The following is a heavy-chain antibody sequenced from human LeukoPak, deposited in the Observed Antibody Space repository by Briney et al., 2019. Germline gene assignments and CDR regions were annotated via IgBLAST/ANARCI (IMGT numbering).Heavy chain of an antibody. CDR2: ISYDGSNK. Sequence: SCKASGGTFSSYAMHWVRQAPGKGLEWVAVISYDGSNKYYADSVKGRFTISRDNSKNTLYLQMNSLRSDDTAVYYCAFSSYYLQGNYYYMDVWGKGTTVTVSS. V-gene: IGHV3-30*04. J-gene: IGHJ6*03. D-gene: IGHD1-26*01. CDR3: AFSSYYLQGNYYYMDV. CDR1: GGTFSSYA.